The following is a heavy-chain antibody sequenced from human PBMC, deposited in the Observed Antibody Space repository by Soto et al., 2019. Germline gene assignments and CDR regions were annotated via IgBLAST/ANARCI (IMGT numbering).Heavy chain of an antibody. Sequence: DVQLTESGGGLVQPGGSLRLSCGASGFSFGSDWMAWVRQAPGKGLEWVANIRLDGSQQDYAESVRGGFSVSRDNDKVSLYMHTNCLRLEYAALEYCTRDSNYRDDSAYYDVFDIWGQGTMVTVSS. CDR3: TRDSNYRDDSAYYDVFDI. CDR2: IRLDGSQQ. D-gene: IGHD3-16*01. CDR1: GFSFGSDW. J-gene: IGHJ3*02. V-gene: IGHV3-7*05.